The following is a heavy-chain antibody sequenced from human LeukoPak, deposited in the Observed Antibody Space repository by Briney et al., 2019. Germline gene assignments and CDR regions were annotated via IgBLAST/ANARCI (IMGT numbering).Heavy chain of an antibody. CDR3: ASVDIVATSTDY. Sequence: ASVKVSCKASGYTFTGYYMHWVRQAPGQWLEWMGWINPNSGGTNYAQKFQGRVTMTRDTSISTAYMELSRLRSDDTAVYYCASVDIVATSTDYWGQGTLVTVSS. D-gene: IGHD5-12*01. CDR2: INPNSGGT. J-gene: IGHJ4*02. V-gene: IGHV1-2*02. CDR1: GYTFTGYY.